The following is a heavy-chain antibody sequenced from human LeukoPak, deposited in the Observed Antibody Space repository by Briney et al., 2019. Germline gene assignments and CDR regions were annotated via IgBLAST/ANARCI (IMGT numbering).Heavy chain of an antibody. CDR2: IYSGDYT. V-gene: IGHV3-53*01. Sequence: QTGGSLRLSCAASGFTVSSNYMTWVRQAPGKGLEWVSIIYSGDYTYYADSVKGRFTISRDNSKNTLYLQMNSLRDEDTAVYYCARVGYGYGDWGQGTLVTVSS. D-gene: IGHD5-18*01. CDR1: GFTVSSNY. J-gene: IGHJ4*02. CDR3: ARVGYGYGD.